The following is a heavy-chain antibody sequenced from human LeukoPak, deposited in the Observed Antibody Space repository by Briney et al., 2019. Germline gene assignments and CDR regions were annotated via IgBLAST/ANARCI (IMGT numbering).Heavy chain of an antibody. V-gene: IGHV1-18*01. CDR2: INAYNGDT. CDR1: GYTFTSYG. J-gene: IGHJ6*02. CDR3: ARDMTRGYYYGMDV. Sequence: GASVKVSCKASGYTFTSYGISWVRQAPGQGLEWLGWINAYNGDTNYAQKLQGRVAMTTDTSTSTAYMELRSLRSDDTAVYYCARDMTRGYYYGMDVWGQGTTVTVSS.